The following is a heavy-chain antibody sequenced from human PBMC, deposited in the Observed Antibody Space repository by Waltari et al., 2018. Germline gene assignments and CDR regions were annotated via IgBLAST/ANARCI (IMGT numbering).Heavy chain of an antibody. J-gene: IGHJ4*02. CDR1: GFTFSSYS. D-gene: IGHD1-26*01. V-gene: IGHV3-21*01. CDR2: ISSSSSYI. Sequence: EVQLVESGGGLVKPGGSLRLSCAASGFTFSSYSMNWVRQAPGKGLEWVSSISSSSSYIYYADSVNGRFTISRDNAKNSLYLQMNSRRAEDTAVYYCASGSPLDYWGQGTLVTVSS. CDR3: ASGSPLDY.